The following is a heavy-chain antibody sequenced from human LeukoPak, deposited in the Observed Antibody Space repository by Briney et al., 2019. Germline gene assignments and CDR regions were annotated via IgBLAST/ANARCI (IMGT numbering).Heavy chain of an antibody. CDR2: IYYSGST. J-gene: IGHJ4*02. CDR3: ARGDYGDYGY. V-gene: IGHV4-59*01. CDR1: GGSISSYY. Sequence: PSETLSLTCTVSGGSISSYYWSWIRQPPGKGLEWIGYIYYSGSTNYNPSLKSRVTISVDTSKNQFSLKLSSVTAADTAVYYCARGDYGDYGYWGQGTLVTVSS. D-gene: IGHD4-17*01.